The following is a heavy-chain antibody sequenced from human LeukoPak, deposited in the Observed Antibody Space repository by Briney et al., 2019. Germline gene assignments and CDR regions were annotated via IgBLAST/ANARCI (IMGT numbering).Heavy chain of an antibody. V-gene: IGHV3-23*01. Sequence: GGTLRLSCAASGFTFSSYGMSWVRQAPGKGLEWVSAISGSGGSTYYADSVKGRFTISRDNAKNSLYLQMNSLRAEDTAVYYCARVSSSLYYYYMDVWGKGTTVTVSS. CDR3: ARVSSSLYYYYMDV. CDR2: ISGSGGST. J-gene: IGHJ6*03. D-gene: IGHD6-13*01. CDR1: GFTFSSYG.